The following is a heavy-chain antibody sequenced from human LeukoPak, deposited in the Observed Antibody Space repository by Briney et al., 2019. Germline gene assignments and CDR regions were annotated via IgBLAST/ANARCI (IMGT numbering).Heavy chain of an antibody. V-gene: IGHV3-7*03. D-gene: IGHD2-15*01. CDR1: GFTFSSYW. CDR3: ARDLYCSGGSCYFFDY. CDR2: IKQDGSEK. J-gene: IGHJ4*02. Sequence: GGSLRLSCAASGFTFSSYWMSWVRRAPGKGLEWVANIKQDGSEKYYVDSVKGRFTISRDNAKNSLYLQMNSLRAEDTALYYCARDLYCSGGSCYFFDYWGQGTLVTVSS.